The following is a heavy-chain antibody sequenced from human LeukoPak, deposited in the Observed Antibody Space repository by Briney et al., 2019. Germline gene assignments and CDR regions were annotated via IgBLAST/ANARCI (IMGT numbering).Heavy chain of an antibody. CDR1: GFTFSTYA. CDR2: ISYDGTNK. CDR3: ARDDPYSSGWYIVFDI. Sequence: QPGGSLRLSCAASGFTFSTYAMHWVRQAPGKGLEWVAIISYDGTNKYYADSVKGGFTISRDNSKNTLYLQMNSLRAEDTAVYYCARDDPYSSGWYIVFDIWGQGTMVTVSS. D-gene: IGHD6-19*01. V-gene: IGHV3-30-3*01. J-gene: IGHJ3*02.